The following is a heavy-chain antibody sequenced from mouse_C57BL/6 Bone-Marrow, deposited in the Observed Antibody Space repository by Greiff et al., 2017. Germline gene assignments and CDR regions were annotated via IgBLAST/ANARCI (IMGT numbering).Heavy chain of an antibody. J-gene: IGHJ4*01. CDR3: ARSYYGSSYGYYAMDY. CDR1: GFTFSSYG. D-gene: IGHD1-1*01. CDR2: ISSGGSYT. V-gene: IGHV5-6*01. Sequence: EVQGVESGGDLVKPGGSLKLSCAASGFTFSSYGMSWVRQTPDKRLEWVATISSGGSYTYYPDSVKGRFTISRDNAKNTLYLQMSSLKSEDTAMYYCARSYYGSSYGYYAMDYGGEGTSVTVSS.